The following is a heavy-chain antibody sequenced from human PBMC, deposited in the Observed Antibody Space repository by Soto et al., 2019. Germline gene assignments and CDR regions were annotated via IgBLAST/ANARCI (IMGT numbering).Heavy chain of an antibody. Sequence: PGGSLRLSCAASGFTFSSYGMHWVRQAPGKGLEWVAVIWYDGSNKYYADSVKGRFTISRDNSKNTLYLQMNSLRAEDTAVYYCAREGDIVVVNSGYYYGMDVWGQGNTVTVSS. V-gene: IGHV3-33*01. J-gene: IGHJ6*02. CDR2: IWYDGSNK. CDR3: AREGDIVVVNSGYYYGMDV. CDR1: GFTFSSYG. D-gene: IGHD2-2*01.